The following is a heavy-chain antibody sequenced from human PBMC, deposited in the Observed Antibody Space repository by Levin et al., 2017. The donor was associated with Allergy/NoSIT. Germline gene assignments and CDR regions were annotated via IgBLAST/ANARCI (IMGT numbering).Heavy chain of an antibody. Sequence: GSLRLSCTASGFTFYNYGLIWVRQAPGRGLEWVSYISARRTTIYYADSVKGRFTISRDDAKNSLFLQMTDLRAEDTAIYYCARDEESYGDAFDVWGQGARVTVSS. V-gene: IGHV3-48*01. CDR3: ARDEESYGDAFDV. D-gene: IGHD2-21*01. CDR2: ISARRTTI. J-gene: IGHJ3*01. CDR1: GFTFYNYG.